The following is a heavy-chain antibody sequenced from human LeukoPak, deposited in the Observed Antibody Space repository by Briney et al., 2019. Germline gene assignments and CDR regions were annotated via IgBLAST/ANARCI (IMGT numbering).Heavy chain of an antibody. Sequence: GGSLRLSCAVSGFTVTTNSMSWVRQAPGKGRKWVSVIYSGGSTYYADSVKDRFTISRDYSKNTLYLQMNSLRAEDTAVYYCARDPGGWGNFDYWGQGTLVTVSS. V-gene: IGHV3-66*01. CDR2: IYSGGST. D-gene: IGHD6-19*01. CDR1: GFTVTTNS. J-gene: IGHJ4*02. CDR3: ARDPGGWGNFDY.